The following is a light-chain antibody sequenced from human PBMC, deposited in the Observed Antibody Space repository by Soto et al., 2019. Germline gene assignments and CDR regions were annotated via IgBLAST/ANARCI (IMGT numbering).Light chain of an antibody. CDR3: HHYGSSLPDT. CDR2: AAS. J-gene: IGKJ2*01. V-gene: IGKV3-20*01. CDR1: ESVTSTY. Sequence: EIVLTQSPGTLSLSPGERATLSCRTSESVTSTYLAWYQQKPGQPPRLLIYAASSRATGIPDRFSGSGSGTDFTLTISRLEPEDFAVYYCHHYGSSLPDTFGQGTKLEIK.